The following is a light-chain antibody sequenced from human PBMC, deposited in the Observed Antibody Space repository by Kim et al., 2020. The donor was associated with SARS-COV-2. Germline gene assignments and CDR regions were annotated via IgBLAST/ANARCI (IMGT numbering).Light chain of an antibody. CDR1: QSVYSY. CDR2: DAS. V-gene: IGKV3-11*01. J-gene: IGKJ2*01. CDR3: QQRSNWRWP. Sequence: SLSPGESATLSCRASQSVYSYLAWYQQKPGQAPRLLFYDASSRATGIPARFSGSGSGTDFTLTISSLEPEDSAVYYCQQRSNWRWPLGQGTKLEI.